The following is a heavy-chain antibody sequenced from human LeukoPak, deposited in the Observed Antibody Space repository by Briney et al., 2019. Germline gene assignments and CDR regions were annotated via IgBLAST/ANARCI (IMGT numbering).Heavy chain of an antibody. CDR2: IYHRGTT. D-gene: IGHD4-17*01. Sequence: SETLSLTCTVSGYSISSGYYWGWIRQPPGRGLEWIGSIYHRGTTYYNPSLKSRVTISLDTSRNEFSLKLISVTAADTAVYYCARCGDYGDAYNWFDPWGQGTLVTVSS. CDR3: ARCGDYGDAYNWFDP. V-gene: IGHV4-38-2*02. J-gene: IGHJ5*02. CDR1: GYSISSGYY.